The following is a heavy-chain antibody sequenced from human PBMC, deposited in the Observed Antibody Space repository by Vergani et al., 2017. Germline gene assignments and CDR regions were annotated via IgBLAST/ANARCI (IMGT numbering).Heavy chain of an antibody. CDR1: GDSIISRSYY. CDR2: IYKSGNG. CDR3: ASGKYYSDSTSHFRGRYFDV. J-gene: IGHJ2*01. V-gene: IGHV4-39*01. D-gene: IGHD3-16*01. Sequence: QMQLQESGPGLVKASETLSPTCTVPGDSIISRSYYWGWIRQPPGKGLEWIGSIYKSGNGHPSSSLKSRVTLSADTSKNLFSLRLTSVTAADTAVYYCASGKYYSDSTSHFRGRYFDVWGRGTLVTVPS.